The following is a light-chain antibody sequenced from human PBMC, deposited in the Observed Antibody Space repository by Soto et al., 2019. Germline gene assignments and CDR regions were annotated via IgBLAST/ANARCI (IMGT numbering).Light chain of an antibody. CDR1: QSVNSY. V-gene: IGKV3-11*01. CDR2: DAS. Sequence: EIVLTQSPATLSLSPGEGATLSCRASQSVNSYLAWYQQKPGQALRLLIYDASKRATGIPARFSGSGSGTDFTLTISSLEPEDFAVYYCQQRSDWPPVLTFGGGTKVEIK. CDR3: QQRSDWPPVLT. J-gene: IGKJ4*01.